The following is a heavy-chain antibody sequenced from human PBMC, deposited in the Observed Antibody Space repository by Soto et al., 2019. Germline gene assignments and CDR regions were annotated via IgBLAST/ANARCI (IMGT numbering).Heavy chain of an antibody. J-gene: IGHJ5*02. CDR3: TTGSSGWSQGGFDP. D-gene: IGHD6-19*01. Sequence: EVQLVESGGGLVTPGGSLRLSCAASGFTFTNAWMSWVRQAPGKGLERVGRIKSKTDGGTTDYAAPVKGRFTISREDSKNTLYLQMNSLKTEDTAVYYCTTGSSGWSQGGFDPWGQGTLVTVSS. CDR2: IKSKTDGGTT. CDR1: GFTFTNAW. V-gene: IGHV3-15*01.